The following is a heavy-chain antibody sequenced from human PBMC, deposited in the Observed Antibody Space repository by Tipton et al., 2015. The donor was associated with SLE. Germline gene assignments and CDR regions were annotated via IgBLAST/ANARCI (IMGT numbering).Heavy chain of an antibody. D-gene: IGHD1-7*01. V-gene: IGHV4-59*01. CDR2: IYYSGST. CDR1: GGSFSGYY. Sequence: TLSLTCAVYGGSFSGYYWSWIRQPPGKGLEWIGYIYYSGSTNYNPSLKSRVTFSVDTSKNQFSLKLSSVTAADTAVYYCARGGGWNYASRTLLDWGQGTLVTVSS. CDR3: ARGGGWNYASRTLLD. J-gene: IGHJ4*02.